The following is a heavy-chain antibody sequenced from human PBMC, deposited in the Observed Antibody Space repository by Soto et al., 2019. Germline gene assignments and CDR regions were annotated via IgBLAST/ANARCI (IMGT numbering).Heavy chain of an antibody. Sequence: SETLSLTCTVSGGSISSGGYYWSWIRQHPGKGLEWIGYIYYSGSTYYNPSLKSRVTISVDTSKNQFSLKLSSVTAADTAVYYCARDRAPYYDFWSGYYRYGMDGWGQGTTVTVSS. J-gene: IGHJ6*02. D-gene: IGHD3-3*01. CDR2: IYYSGST. V-gene: IGHV4-31*03. CDR3: ARDRAPYYDFWSGYYRYGMDG. CDR1: GGSISSGGYY.